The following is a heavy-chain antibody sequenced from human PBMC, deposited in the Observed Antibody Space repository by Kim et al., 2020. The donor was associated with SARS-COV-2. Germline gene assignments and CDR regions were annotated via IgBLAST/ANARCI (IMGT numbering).Heavy chain of an antibody. V-gene: IGHV3-33*01. Sequence: AGSVKGRFTISRDNSKNTLYLQMNSLRAEDTAVYYCARGGRLNYYYGMDVWGQGTTVTVSS. CDR3: ARGGRLNYYYGMDV. J-gene: IGHJ6*02.